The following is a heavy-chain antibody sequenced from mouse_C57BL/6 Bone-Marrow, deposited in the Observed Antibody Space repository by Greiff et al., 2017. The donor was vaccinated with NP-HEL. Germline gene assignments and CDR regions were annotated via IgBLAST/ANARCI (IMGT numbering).Heavy chain of an antibody. D-gene: IGHD2-1*01. Sequence: QVQLKQSGAELVKPGASVKLSCKASGYTFTEYTIHWVKQRSGQGLEWIGWFYPGSGSIKYNEKFKDKATLTADKSSRTVYMELSRLTSEDSAVYFCARPRYGKGAMDYWGQGTSVTVSS. J-gene: IGHJ4*01. V-gene: IGHV1-62-2*01. CDR2: FYPGSGSI. CDR3: ARPRYGKGAMDY. CDR1: GYTFTEYT.